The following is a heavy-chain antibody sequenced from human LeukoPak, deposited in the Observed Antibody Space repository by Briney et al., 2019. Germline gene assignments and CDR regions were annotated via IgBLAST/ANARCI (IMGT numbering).Heavy chain of an antibody. CDR1: GFTVRNNY. CDR2: IYSGGST. D-gene: IGHD3-10*01. CDR3: ATGERMVRGDGVDY. J-gene: IGHJ4*02. V-gene: IGHV3-66*01. Sequence: GGSLRLSCAASGFTVRNNYMSWVRQAPGKGLEWVSVIYSGGSTYYADSVKGRFTISRDNSKNTLYLQMNSLRAEDTAVCFCATGERMVRGDGVDYWGQGTLVTVSS.